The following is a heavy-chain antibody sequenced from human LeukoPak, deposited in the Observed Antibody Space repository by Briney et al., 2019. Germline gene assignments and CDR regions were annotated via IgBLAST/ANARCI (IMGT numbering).Heavy chain of an antibody. D-gene: IGHD3-22*01. Sequence: PSETLSLTCTVSGGSISGYYWSWIRQSPGKGLVWIGYIYYSGSTNYNPPLKSRVTISEDMSKNQFSLKLSSVTAADTALYYCARHFTYYYDSSGYPRDAFDIWGQGTMVTVSS. CDR3: ARHFTYYYDSSGYPRDAFDI. CDR1: GGSISGYY. V-gene: IGHV4-59*08. J-gene: IGHJ3*02. CDR2: IYYSGST.